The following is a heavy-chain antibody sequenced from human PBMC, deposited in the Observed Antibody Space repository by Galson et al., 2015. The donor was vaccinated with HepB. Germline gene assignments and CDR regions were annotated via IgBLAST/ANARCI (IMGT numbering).Heavy chain of an antibody. J-gene: IGHJ6*02. Sequence: SLRLSCAVSGFSLSSYEMSWVRQAPGKGLEWVANINPDGSETYYVASLKGRFTISRDNDKNSLYLQMDNLRVGDTAVYYCARRISLVRGIITRPDYYYGMDVWGQGTTVTVAS. CDR2: INPDGSET. CDR3: ARRISLVRGIITRPDYYYGMDV. CDR1: GFSLSSYE. V-gene: IGHV3-7*03. D-gene: IGHD3-10*01.